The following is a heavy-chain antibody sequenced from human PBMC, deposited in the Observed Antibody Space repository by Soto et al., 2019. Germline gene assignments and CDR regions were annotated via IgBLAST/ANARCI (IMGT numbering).Heavy chain of an antibody. D-gene: IGHD4-17*01. J-gene: IGHJ4*02. CDR3: ARAGFGYRDYGVDY. V-gene: IGHV3-21*01. CDR2: ISSSSSYI. CDR1: GFTFSSYS. Sequence: EVQLVESGGGLVKPGGSLRLSCAASGFTFSSYSMNWVRQAPGKGLEWVSSISSSSSYIYYADSVKGRFTISRDNAKNSLYLQMNSLRAEDTAVYYCARAGFGYRDYGVDYWGQGTLVTVSS.